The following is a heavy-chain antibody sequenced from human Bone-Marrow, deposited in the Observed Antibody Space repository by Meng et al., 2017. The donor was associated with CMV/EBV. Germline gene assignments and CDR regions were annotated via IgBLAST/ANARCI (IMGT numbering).Heavy chain of an antibody. Sequence: SETLSLTCTVSGGSISSYYWSWIRQPPGKGLEWIGFLYYSGSTNYNPSLKSRVTISVDTSMNQFSLKLNSVTAADTAVYYCARNPYYYGSGIPGWFDPWGQGTLVTVSS. CDR1: GGSISSYY. CDR3: ARNPYYYGSGIPGWFDP. D-gene: IGHD3-10*01. J-gene: IGHJ5*02. CDR2: LYYSGST. V-gene: IGHV4-59*01.